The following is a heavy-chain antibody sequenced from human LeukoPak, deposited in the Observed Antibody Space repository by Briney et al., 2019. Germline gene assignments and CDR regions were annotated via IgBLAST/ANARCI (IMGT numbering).Heavy chain of an antibody. CDR3: VRGRFIAGAGD. J-gene: IGHJ1*01. V-gene: IGHV1-2*06. D-gene: IGHD1-26*01. Sequence: ASVKVSCKTSGYNFIDNYIHWVRQAPGQGFEWMGRIITASGGTEYAQKFQGRVTMTRNTSISTAYMELSNLRSEDTAVYYCVRGRFIAGAGDWGQGTPVTVPS. CDR1: GYNFIDNY. CDR2: IITASGGT.